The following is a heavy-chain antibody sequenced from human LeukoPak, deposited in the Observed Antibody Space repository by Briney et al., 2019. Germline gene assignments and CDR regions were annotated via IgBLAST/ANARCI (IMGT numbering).Heavy chain of an antibody. Sequence: APVKVSCKASGYTFTNYHMHWVRQAPGQGLEWMGIINPSGGGTTYAQKFQGRVTMTRDTSTSTVYMELSSLRSEDTAVYYCARDSMESSGYYFPDYWGQGTLVTVSS. V-gene: IGHV1-46*01. CDR2: INPSGGGT. CDR1: GYTFTNYH. D-gene: IGHD3-22*01. J-gene: IGHJ4*02. CDR3: ARDSMESSGYYFPDY.